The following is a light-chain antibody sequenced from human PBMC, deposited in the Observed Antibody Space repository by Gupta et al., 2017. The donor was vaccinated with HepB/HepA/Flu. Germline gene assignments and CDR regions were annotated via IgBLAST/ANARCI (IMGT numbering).Light chain of an antibody. CDR3: LLSYSGLRV. CDR2: DTT. Sequence: QAVVTQEPSLTVSPGGTVTLTCGSSTGVVTSGHYPFWFQQRPGQAPRTLIYDTTKKHSRTPARFSGSLLGGKAALTLSGAQPEDEAQYYCLLSYSGLRVFGGGTRLTVL. V-gene: IGLV7-46*01. CDR1: TGVVTSGHY. J-gene: IGLJ2*01.